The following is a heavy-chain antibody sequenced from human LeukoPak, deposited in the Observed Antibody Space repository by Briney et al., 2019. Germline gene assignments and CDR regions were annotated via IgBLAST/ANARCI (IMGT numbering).Heavy chain of an antibody. CDR2: IYSGGRT. CDR1: GFTFSSYS. Sequence: PGGSLRLSCAASGFTFSSYSMNWVRQAPGKGLEWVSVIYSGGRTYYADSVKGRFTISRDNSKNTLYLQMNSLKAEDTAVYYCARDRLGGLDYWGQGTLVTVSS. D-gene: IGHD5-12*01. J-gene: IGHJ4*02. CDR3: ARDRLGGLDY. V-gene: IGHV3-66*01.